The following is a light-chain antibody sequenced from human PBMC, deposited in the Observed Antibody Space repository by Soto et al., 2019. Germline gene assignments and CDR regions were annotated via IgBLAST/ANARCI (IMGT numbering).Light chain of an antibody. V-gene: IGKV3-20*01. CDR1: QSVSSDY. CDR3: QQYGSTPPVT. J-gene: IGKJ4*01. Sequence: EIVLTQSPGTLSLSPGERATLSCRASQSVSSDYLSWYQQKPGQPPRLLIYGASYRATGIPDRFSGGGSGTDFTLTISRLEAVDFAVYYCQQYGSTPPVTFGGGTKVEIK. CDR2: GAS.